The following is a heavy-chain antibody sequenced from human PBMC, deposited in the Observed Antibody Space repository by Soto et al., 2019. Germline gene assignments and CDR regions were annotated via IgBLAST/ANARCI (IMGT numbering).Heavy chain of an antibody. CDR1: GFTFSYYG. V-gene: IGHV3-30*18. Sequence: QVQLVESGGGVVQPGKSLRLSCAAFGFTFSYYGMHWVRQAPGKGLEWVALISNDGSNKYYADSLKGRFTISRDNSKNTLFLQVNSPTAEDTALYYCAKDQDCGGTSCRFSAPGYWGQGILVIVSS. CDR3: AKDQDCGGTSCRFSAPGY. CDR2: ISNDGSNK. J-gene: IGHJ4*02. D-gene: IGHD2-2*01.